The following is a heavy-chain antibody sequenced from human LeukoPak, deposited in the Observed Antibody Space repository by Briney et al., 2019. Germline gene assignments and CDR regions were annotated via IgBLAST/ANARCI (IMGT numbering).Heavy chain of an antibody. CDR3: ARGPDSGSYYPLDY. CDR2: IWYDGSNE. Sequence: GGSPRLSCAASGFTFSAYGMHWVRQAPGKGLEWVAVIWYDGSNEYYTDSVKGRFTISRDNSKNTLYLQMNSLRAEDTAVYYCARGPDSGSYYPLDYWGQGTLVTVSS. CDR1: GFTFSAYG. V-gene: IGHV3-33*01. D-gene: IGHD1-26*01. J-gene: IGHJ4*02.